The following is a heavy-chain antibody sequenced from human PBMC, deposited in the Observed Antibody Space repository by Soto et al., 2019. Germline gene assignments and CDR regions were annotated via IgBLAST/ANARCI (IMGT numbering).Heavy chain of an antibody. CDR3: ASEGYCSGGSCYSAYFQH. D-gene: IGHD2-15*01. V-gene: IGHV4-34*01. CDR1: GGSFSGYY. Sequence: QVQLQRWGAGLLKPSETLSLTCAVYGGSFSGYYWSWIRQPPEKGLAWIGEINHSGSTNYNPSLKWRFTISVDTSKNQFSLKLSSVTAADTAVYYCASEGYCSGGSCYSAYFQHWGQGTLVTVSS. CDR2: INHSGST. J-gene: IGHJ1*01.